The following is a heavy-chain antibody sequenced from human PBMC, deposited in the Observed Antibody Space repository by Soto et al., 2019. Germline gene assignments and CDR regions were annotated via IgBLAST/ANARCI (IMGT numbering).Heavy chain of an antibody. CDR3: ARDRLWFGELYAFDI. Sequence: GGSLRLSCAASGFTFSSYSMNWVRQAPGKGLEWVSSISSSSSYIYYADSVKGRFTISRDNAKNSLYLQMNSLRAEDTAVYYCARDRLWFGELYAFDIWGQGTMVTVSS. J-gene: IGHJ3*02. CDR1: GFTFSSYS. D-gene: IGHD3-10*01. V-gene: IGHV3-21*01. CDR2: ISSSSSYI.